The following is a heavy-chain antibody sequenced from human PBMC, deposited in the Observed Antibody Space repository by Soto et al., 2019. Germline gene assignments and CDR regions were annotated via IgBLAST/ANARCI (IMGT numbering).Heavy chain of an antibody. V-gene: IGHV3-23*01. CDR3: AKSSDSSGYYSEYFQH. J-gene: IGHJ1*01. CDR2: ISGSGGST. D-gene: IGHD3-22*01. CDR1: GFTFSSYA. Sequence: EVQLLESGGGLVQPGGSLRLSCAASGFTFSSYAMSWVRQAPGKGLEWVSAISGSGGSTYYADSVKGRFTISRDNSKNTLYLQMNSLRAEDTAVYYCAKSSDSSGYYSEYFQHWGQCTLVTVSS.